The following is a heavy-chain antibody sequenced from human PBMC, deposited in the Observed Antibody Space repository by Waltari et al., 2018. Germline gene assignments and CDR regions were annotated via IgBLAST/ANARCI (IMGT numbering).Heavy chain of an antibody. CDR1: GYTFTDYY. V-gene: IGHV1-2*06. J-gene: IGHJ4*02. CDR2: INPNRGGT. D-gene: IGHD3-3*01. CDR3: ARGGPAIFGVLITKRFDY. Sequence: QVQLVQSGAEVKKPGASVKVSCKASGYTFTDYYMHWVRQAPGQGLEWMGRINPNRGGTKYTQKCEGRVTMTRDTSISTGYMELSRLRSDDTAVYYCARGGPAIFGVLITKRFDYWGQGTLVTVSS.